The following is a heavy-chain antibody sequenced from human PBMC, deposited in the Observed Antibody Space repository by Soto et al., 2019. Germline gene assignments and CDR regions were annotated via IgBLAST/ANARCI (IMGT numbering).Heavy chain of an antibody. V-gene: IGHV4-34*01. CDR2: INDNGGT. CDR1: GGSIRGYY. D-gene: IGHD3-10*01. J-gene: IGHJ6*02. Sequence: AETLSLTCGVYGGSIRGYYWSWIRQSPGKGLEWIGDINDNGGTNYNPSLKSRVTTSLDTSKKQVSLMVSSVTAADTAVYYCARGRYSYETIYYKFYYSALDVWGQGTTVTVSS. CDR3: ARGRYSYETIYYKFYYSALDV.